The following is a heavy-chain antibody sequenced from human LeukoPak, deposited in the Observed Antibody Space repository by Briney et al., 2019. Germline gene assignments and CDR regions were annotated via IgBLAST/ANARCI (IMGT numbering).Heavy chain of an antibody. V-gene: IGHV3-21*01. CDR2: ISSSSSYI. Sequence: PGGSLRLSCVASGLTFSDAWMSWVRQAPGKGLEWVSSISSSSSYIYYADSVKGRFTISRDNAKNSLYLQMNSLRAEDTAVYYCARDEQQLQGFDYWGQGTLVTVSS. J-gene: IGHJ4*02. CDR3: ARDEQQLQGFDY. D-gene: IGHD6-13*01. CDR1: GLTFSDAW.